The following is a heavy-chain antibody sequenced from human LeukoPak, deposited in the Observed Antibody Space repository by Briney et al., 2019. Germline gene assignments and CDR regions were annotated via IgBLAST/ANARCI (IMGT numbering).Heavy chain of an antibody. D-gene: IGHD3-3*01. V-gene: IGHV5-51*01. CDR2: IYPGDSDT. J-gene: IGHJ6*03. CDR3: ARHSRASYYDFWSGTYYYMDV. CDR1: GYSFTSYW. Sequence: GESLKISCKGSGYSFTSYWIGWVRQMPGKGLEWMGIIYPGDSDTRYSPSLQGQVTISADKSISTAYLQWSSLKASDTAMYYCARHSRASYYDFWSGTYYYMDVWGKGTTVTVSS.